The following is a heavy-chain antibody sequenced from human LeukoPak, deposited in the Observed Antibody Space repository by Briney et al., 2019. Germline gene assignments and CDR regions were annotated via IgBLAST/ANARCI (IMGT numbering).Heavy chain of an antibody. V-gene: IGHV1-2*02. D-gene: IGHD1-26*01. Sequence: ASVKVSCKASGYNFTDYYIHWVRQAPGQGLVWMGWINPKSGGTNYAQKFRGRVTTTRDTSISTAYMELSGLRSDDTAVYYCARDSGLGPTWLPFDHWGQGTPVTVSS. J-gene: IGHJ4*02. CDR3: ARDSGLGPTWLPFDH. CDR2: INPKSGGT. CDR1: GYNFTDYY.